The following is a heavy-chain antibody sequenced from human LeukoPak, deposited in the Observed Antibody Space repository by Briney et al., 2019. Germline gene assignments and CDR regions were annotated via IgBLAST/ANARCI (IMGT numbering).Heavy chain of an antibody. J-gene: IGHJ3*02. D-gene: IGHD4-17*01. CDR2: IYYSGST. Sequence: SETLSLTCTVSGGSISSSSYYWGWIRQRPGKGLEWIGSIYYSGSTYYNLSLKSRVTVSVDTTKNQFSLTLSSVTSADTAVYYCARHFDNGDYKKTFDIWGQGTMVTVSS. CDR3: ARHFDNGDYKKTFDI. CDR1: GGSISSSSYY. V-gene: IGHV4-39*01.